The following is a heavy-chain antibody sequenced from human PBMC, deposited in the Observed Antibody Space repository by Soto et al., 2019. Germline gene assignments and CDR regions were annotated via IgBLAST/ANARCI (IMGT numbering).Heavy chain of an antibody. V-gene: IGHV4-34*01. Sequence: SETLSLTCAVYGGSFSGYCWSWIRQPPGKGLEWIGEINHSGSTNYNPSLKSRVTISVDTSKNQFSLKLGSVTAADTAVYYCARGREDYYFDYWGQGTLVTVSS. CDR3: ARGREDYYFDY. J-gene: IGHJ4*02. CDR1: GGSFSGYC. CDR2: INHSGST.